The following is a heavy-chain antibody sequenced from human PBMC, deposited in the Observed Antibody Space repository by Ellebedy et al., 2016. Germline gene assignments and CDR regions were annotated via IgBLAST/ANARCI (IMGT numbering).Heavy chain of an antibody. CDR3: ARRGITMIVAD. CDR2: ISYDGSNK. CDR1: GFTFRSYA. D-gene: IGHD3-22*01. V-gene: IGHV3-30-3*01. Sequence: GGSLRLXCAASGFTFRSYAMHSVRQAPGKGLEWVAVISYDGSNKYYADSVKGRFTISRDNAKNSLYLQMNSLRAEDTAVYYCARRGITMIVADWGQGTLVTVSS. J-gene: IGHJ4*02.